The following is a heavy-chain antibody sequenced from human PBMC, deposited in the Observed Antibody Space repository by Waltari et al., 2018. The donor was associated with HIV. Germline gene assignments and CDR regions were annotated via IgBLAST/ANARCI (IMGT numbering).Heavy chain of an antibody. D-gene: IGHD3-3*01. Sequence: QVQLVQSGAEVRQTGASVKVSCKASGYTFSGSFLHLVRQAPGQGLEWMGWINPNSGGTNYAQKFQDRVTMTRDTSISTAYMELSRLRSDDTAVYYCARDFKGAVTIFGVVHNWFDPWGQGTLVTVSS. CDR3: ARDFKGAVTIFGVVHNWFDP. CDR2: INPNSGGT. J-gene: IGHJ5*02. V-gene: IGHV1-2*02. CDR1: GYTFSGSF.